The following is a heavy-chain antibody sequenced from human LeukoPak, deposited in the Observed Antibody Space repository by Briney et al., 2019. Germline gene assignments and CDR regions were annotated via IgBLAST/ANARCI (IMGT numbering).Heavy chain of an antibody. CDR2: ISYDGSNK. J-gene: IGHJ4*02. CDR3: AKVAGIAVAGTWGHFDY. D-gene: IGHD6-19*01. CDR1: GFTFSSYS. V-gene: IGHV3-30*18. Sequence: PGGSLRLSCAASGFTFSSYSMNWVRQAPGKGLEWVAVISYDGSNKYYADSVKGRFTISRDNSKNTLYLQMNSLRAEDTAVYYCAKVAGIAVAGTWGHFDYWGQGTLVTVSS.